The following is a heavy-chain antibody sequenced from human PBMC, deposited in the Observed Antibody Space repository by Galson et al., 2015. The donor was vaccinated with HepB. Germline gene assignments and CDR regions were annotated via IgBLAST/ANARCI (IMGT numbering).Heavy chain of an antibody. D-gene: IGHD3-22*01. CDR1: GFTFSDYG. V-gene: IGHV3-30*18. CDR3: AKDYYDTSGLSDY. J-gene: IGHJ4*02. Sequence: SLRLSCAASGFTFSDYGVHWVRQAPGKGLEWVALISYDGNTKYYADSVKGRFTISRDNSKNTLYLQMSSLRAEDTAVYCCAKDYYDTSGLSDYWGQGTLVTVSS. CDR2: ISYDGNTK.